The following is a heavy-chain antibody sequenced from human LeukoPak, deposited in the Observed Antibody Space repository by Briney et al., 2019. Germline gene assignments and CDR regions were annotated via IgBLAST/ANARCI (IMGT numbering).Heavy chain of an antibody. CDR3: ARDGRDIAMVPYYFDY. Sequence: SETLSLTCTVSGGPVSSGSYYWSWIRQPPGKGLEWIGYIYYSGSTNYNPSLKSRVTISVDTSKNQFSLKLSSVTAADTAVYYCARDGRDIAMVPYYFDYWGQGTLVTVSS. J-gene: IGHJ4*02. CDR1: GGPVSSGSYY. CDR2: IYYSGST. D-gene: IGHD5-18*01. V-gene: IGHV4-61*01.